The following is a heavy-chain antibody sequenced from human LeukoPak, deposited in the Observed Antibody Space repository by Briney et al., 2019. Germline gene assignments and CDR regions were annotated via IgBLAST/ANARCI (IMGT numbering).Heavy chain of an antibody. CDR1: GASFSGYS. V-gene: IGHV4-34*01. CDR2: FSHTGSP. CDR3: ARGFGEWLVRGYFDY. Sequence: SETLSLTCAISGASFSGYSWTWIRQPPGKGLEWIGEFSHTGSPIYNPSLKSRVNISIDTSKNQFSLRLTSVTAADTAVYYCARGFGEWLVRGYFDYWGQGTLVTVSS. D-gene: IGHD6-19*01. J-gene: IGHJ4*02.